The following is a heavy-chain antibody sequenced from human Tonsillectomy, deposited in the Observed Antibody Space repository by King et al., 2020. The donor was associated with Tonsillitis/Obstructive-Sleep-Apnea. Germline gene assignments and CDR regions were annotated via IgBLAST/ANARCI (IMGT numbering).Heavy chain of an antibody. CDR1: GYTFTNYW. V-gene: IGHV5-51*01. CDR3: ASGYYYRDV. J-gene: IGHJ6*03. Sequence: VQLVESGAEVKKPGESLKISCKVSGYTFTNYWIGWLRQLPGKGLEWVGIIYPGDSATKYSPSFPGQGTISADKSNSTAYLQWSSLKASDTAMYYCASGYYYRDVWGKGTTVTVSS. CDR2: IYPGDSAT.